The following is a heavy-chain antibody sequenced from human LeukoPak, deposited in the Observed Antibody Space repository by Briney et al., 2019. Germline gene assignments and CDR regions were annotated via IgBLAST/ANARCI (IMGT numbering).Heavy chain of an antibody. V-gene: IGHV4-34*01. CDR2: ISHSGSA. J-gene: IGHJ3*02. CDR1: GESFTGYY. D-gene: IGHD3-22*01. Sequence: SGTLSLTCAVYGESFTGYYWSWIRQPPGKGLEWIGEISHSGSASYNPSLKSRVIISADRSKNQFSLSLRSVTAADTAVYYCARSEQHYYDSSGYDAFDIWGQGTMVTVSS. CDR3: ARSEQHYYDSSGYDAFDI.